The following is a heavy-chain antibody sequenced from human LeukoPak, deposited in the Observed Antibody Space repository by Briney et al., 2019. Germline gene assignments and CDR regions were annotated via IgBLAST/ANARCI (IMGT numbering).Heavy chain of an antibody. D-gene: IGHD5-18*01. J-gene: IGHJ6*03. CDR2: INPNSGGT. CDR3: ARYRRGYSYGTYYYYYMDV. Sequence: ASVKVSCKASGYTFTGYYMHWVRQAPGQGLEWMGWINPNSGGTNYAQKLQGRVTMTRDTSISTAYMELSRLRSDDTAVYYCARYRRGYSYGTYYYYYMDVWGKGTTVTVSS. CDR1: GYTFTGYY. V-gene: IGHV1-2*02.